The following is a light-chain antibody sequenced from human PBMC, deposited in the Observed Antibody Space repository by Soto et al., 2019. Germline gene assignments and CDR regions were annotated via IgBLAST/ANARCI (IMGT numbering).Light chain of an antibody. V-gene: IGKV3-20*01. J-gene: IGKJ1*01. CDR3: QQYGSSPLWT. CDR1: QNVGTS. Sequence: TQSPATLSVSPGEGASLSCRASQNVGTSLAWYQQKPGQAPRLLIYGASSRATGIPDRFSGSGSGTDFTLTISRLEPEDFAVYYCQQYGSSPLWTFGQGTKVDI. CDR2: GAS.